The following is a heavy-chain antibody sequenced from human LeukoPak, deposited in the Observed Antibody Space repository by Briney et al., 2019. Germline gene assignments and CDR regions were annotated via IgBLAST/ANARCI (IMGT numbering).Heavy chain of an antibody. J-gene: IGHJ3*02. CDR1: GDSISSYY. V-gene: IGHV4-59*08. CDR2: IYYSGNT. D-gene: IGHD3-10*01. Sequence: PSETLSLTCTVSGDSISSYYWTWIRQPPGKGLEWIGYIYYSGNTNYNPSLKSRVTISLDTSKNQFSLKLSSVTTADTAIYYCARHPPFGAFDIWGQGTMVTVSS. CDR3: ARHPPFGAFDI.